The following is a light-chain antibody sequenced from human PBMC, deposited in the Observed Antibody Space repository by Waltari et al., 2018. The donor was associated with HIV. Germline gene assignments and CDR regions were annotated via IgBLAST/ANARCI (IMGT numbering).Light chain of an antibody. CDR3: SSYAGSNNLL. CDR1: SSAVGGYNY. CDR2: EVT. V-gene: IGLV2-8*01. J-gene: IGLJ2*01. Sequence: QSALTQPPSASGSPGQSVTISCTGNSSAVGGYNYVSWYQQHPSKAPKLMIYEVTKRPSGVPDRFSGYKSGNTASLTVSGLQAEDEADYYCSSYAGSNNLLFGGGTKLTVL.